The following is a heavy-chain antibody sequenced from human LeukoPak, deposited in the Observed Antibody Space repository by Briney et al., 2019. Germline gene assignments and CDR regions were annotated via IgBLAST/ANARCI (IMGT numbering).Heavy chain of an antibody. CDR1: GYTFTSYG. V-gene: IGHV1-18*01. Sequence: ASVKVSCKASGYTFTSYGISWVRQAPGQGLEWMGWISAYNGNTNYAQKLQGRVTMTTDTSTSTAYMELRSLRSDDTAVYYCARAYYDILTGWDYFDYWGQGTLVTVSS. J-gene: IGHJ4*02. CDR2: ISAYNGNT. CDR3: ARAYYDILTGWDYFDY. D-gene: IGHD3-9*01.